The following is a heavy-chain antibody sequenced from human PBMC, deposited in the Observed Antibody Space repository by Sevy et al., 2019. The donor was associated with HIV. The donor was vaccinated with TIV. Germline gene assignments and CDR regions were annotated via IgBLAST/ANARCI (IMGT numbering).Heavy chain of an antibody. V-gene: IGHV3-30-3*01. CDR3: ARDAGYSADWYPSDY. D-gene: IGHD6-19*01. CDR1: EFMFSTYA. J-gene: IGHJ4*02. CDR2: ISYDGSSH. Sequence: GGSLRLSCAASEFMFSTYAMHWVRQAPGKGLEWVAVISYDGSSHYYADSVKGRFTISRDNSKNTLFLQMNSLRVEDSAFYYCARDAGYSADWYPSDYWGQGTPVIVSS.